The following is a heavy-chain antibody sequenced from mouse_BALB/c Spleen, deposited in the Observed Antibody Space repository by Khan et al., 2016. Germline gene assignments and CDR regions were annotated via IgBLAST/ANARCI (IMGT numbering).Heavy chain of an antibody. CDR3: AGGTPLAC. J-gene: IGHJ3*01. D-gene: IGHD2-14*01. V-gene: IGHV1-80*01. Sequence: QVQLKESGAELVRPGSSVKISCKASGYAFSSYWMYWVKQRPGQGLEWIGQIYPGDGATHYNGKFKGKATLTADKSSSTAYMQLSRLTSEDSAVYFCAGGTPLACWGQGTLVTVSA. CDR1: GYAFSSYW. CDR2: IYPGDGAT.